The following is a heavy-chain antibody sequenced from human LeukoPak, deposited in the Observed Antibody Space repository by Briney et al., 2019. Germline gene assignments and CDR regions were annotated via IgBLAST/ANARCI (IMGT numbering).Heavy chain of an antibody. D-gene: IGHD1-26*01. CDR3: ARDMNSGSSKINYWYFDL. V-gene: IGHV4-39*07. CDR2: IYYSGST. CDR1: GGSISSSSYY. Sequence: SETLSLTCTVSGGSISSSSYYWGWIRQPPGKGLEWIGSIYYSGSTYYNPSLKSRVTISVDTSKNQFSLKLSSVTAADTAVYYCARDMNSGSSKINYWYFDLWGRGTLVTVSS. J-gene: IGHJ2*01.